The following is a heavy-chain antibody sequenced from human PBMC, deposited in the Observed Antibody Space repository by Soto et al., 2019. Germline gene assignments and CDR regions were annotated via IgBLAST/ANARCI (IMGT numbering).Heavy chain of an antibody. D-gene: IGHD3-22*01. CDR1: GLTFSSYS. V-gene: IGHV3-21*01. CDR3: ARVHYYDSSGYYVDY. CDR2: ISSSSSYI. J-gene: IGHJ4*02. Sequence: PWSSLRLSCAASGLTFSSYSMNWVRQAPGKGLEWVSSISSSSSYIYYADSVKGRFTTSRDNAKNSLYLQMNSLRAEDTAVYYCARVHYYDSSGYYVDYWGQGTLVTVSS.